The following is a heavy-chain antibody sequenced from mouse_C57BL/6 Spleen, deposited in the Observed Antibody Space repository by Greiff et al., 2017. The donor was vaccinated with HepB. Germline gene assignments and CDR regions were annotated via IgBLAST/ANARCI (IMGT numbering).Heavy chain of an antibody. Sequence: EVKLVESGGDLVKPGGSLKLSCAASGFTFSNYGMSWVRQTPDKRLEWVATISSGGSYTYSPDSVKGRFIISRDNAKNTLYLQMSSLKSEDTAMYYCTRTMVTNYAMDYWGQGTSVTVSS. V-gene: IGHV5-6*01. CDR1: GFTFSNYG. CDR3: TRTMVTNYAMDY. CDR2: ISSGGSYT. D-gene: IGHD2-2*01. J-gene: IGHJ4*01.